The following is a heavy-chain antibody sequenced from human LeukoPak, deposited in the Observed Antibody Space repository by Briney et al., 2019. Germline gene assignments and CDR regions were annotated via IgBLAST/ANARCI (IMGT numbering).Heavy chain of an antibody. Sequence: GGSLRLSCAASGFTFSDYSMNWVRQAPGKGLEWVASVNTVSSYIYYADSMRGRFTISRDNAKNSLFLQMNSLRAEDTAVYYRARLRRNSDRSDFFYYYDHWGQGTLVTVSS. V-gene: IGHV3-21*01. CDR1: GFTFSDYS. J-gene: IGHJ4*02. CDR3: ARLRRNSDRSDFFYYYDH. CDR2: VNTVSSYI. D-gene: IGHD3-22*01.